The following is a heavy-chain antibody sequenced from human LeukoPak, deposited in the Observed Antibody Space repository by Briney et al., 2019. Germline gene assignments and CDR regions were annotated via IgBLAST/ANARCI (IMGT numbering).Heavy chain of an antibody. D-gene: IGHD6-13*01. CDR1: GFTFSSNW. J-gene: IGHJ4*02. CDR2: INSDGSGT. CDR3: ARAVTAAGSLDY. Sequence: GGSLRLSCAASGFTFSSNWMHWVRQAPGKGLVWVSRINSDGSGTGYADSVKGRSTISRDNAKNTLYLQMNSLRAEDTAVYYCARAVTAAGSLDYWGQGTLVTVSS. V-gene: IGHV3-74*01.